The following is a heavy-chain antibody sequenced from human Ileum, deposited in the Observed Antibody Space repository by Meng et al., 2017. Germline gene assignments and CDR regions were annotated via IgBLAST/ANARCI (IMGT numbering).Heavy chain of an antibody. V-gene: IGHV4-34*01. CDR3: ARGAWLVRGVIISSFDY. D-gene: IGHD3-10*01. CDR2: IHHSGST. Sequence: VRVQQWAPGLLKPSVTRSLTCAVDGGSFSGYYWSWIRQPPEKGLEWIGEIHHSGSTNYNPSLKSRVTTSVDTSKNQFSLKLTSVTAADTAVYYCARGAWLVRGVIISSFDYWGQGALVTVSS. J-gene: IGHJ4*02. CDR1: GGSFSGYY.